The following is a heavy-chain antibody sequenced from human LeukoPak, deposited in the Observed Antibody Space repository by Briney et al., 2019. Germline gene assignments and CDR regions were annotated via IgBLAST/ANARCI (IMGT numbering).Heavy chain of an antibody. V-gene: IGHV3-53*01. CDR3: ARVVVAATPWFDP. CDR1: GFTVSSNY. J-gene: IGHJ5*02. Sequence: GGSLRLSCAASGFTVSSNYKSWVRQAPGKGLEWVSVIYSGGSTYYADSVKGRFTISRDNSKNTLYLQMNSLRAEDTAVYYCARVVVAATPWFDPWGQGTLVTVSS. CDR2: IYSGGST. D-gene: IGHD2-15*01.